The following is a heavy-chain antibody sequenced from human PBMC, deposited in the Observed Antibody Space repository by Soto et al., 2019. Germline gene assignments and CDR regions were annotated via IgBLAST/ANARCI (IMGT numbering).Heavy chain of an antibody. D-gene: IGHD2-2*01. CDR2: MNSDGSST. CDR3: ARVETCSSTSCYSVFDY. CDR1: GFTFSNYW. Sequence: EVQLVESGGALVQPGGSLRLSCAASGFTFSNYWMHWVRQAPGKGLVWVSRMNSDGSSTNYADSAKGRFTISRDNTKNTLYLQMNSLRAEDTAVYYCARVETCSSTSCYSVFDYWGQGTLVTVSS. J-gene: IGHJ4*02. V-gene: IGHV3-74*01.